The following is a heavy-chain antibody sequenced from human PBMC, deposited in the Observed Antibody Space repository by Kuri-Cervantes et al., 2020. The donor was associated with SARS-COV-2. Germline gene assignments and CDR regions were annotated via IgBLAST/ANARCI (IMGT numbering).Heavy chain of an antibody. CDR1: GYTFTDYY. J-gene: IGHJ4*02. CDR2: INPNGGT. D-gene: IGHD2-2*01. V-gene: IGHV1-2*02. Sequence: ASVKVSCKASGYTFTDYYMHWVRQAPGQGPEWMGWINPNGGTNSAQKFQGRVTMTRDTSTSTVHMELSRLRFDDTAVYYCARPYCTSSTCYDGTFDSWGQGTLVTVSS. CDR3: ARPYCTSSTCYDGTFDS.